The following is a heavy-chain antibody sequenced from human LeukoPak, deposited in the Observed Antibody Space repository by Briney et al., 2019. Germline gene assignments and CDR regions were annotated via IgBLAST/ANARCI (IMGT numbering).Heavy chain of an antibody. Sequence: GSLRLSCAASGFTFSSYSMNWVRQAPGKGLEWVSSISSSSSYIYYADSVKGRFTISRDNAKNSLYLQMNSLRAEDTAVYYCARGVYSGYETFDYWGQGTLVTVSS. V-gene: IGHV3-21*01. CDR1: GFTFSSYS. J-gene: IGHJ4*02. D-gene: IGHD5-12*01. CDR2: ISSSSSYI. CDR3: ARGVYSGYETFDY.